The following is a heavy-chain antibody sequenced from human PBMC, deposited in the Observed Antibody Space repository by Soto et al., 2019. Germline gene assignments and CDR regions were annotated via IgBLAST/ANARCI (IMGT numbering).Heavy chain of an antibody. CDR2: IRSKAYGGTT. D-gene: IGHD2-15*01. J-gene: IGHJ4*02. CDR3: TRALTRYCSGGSCPEGFDY. V-gene: IGHV3-49*03. CDR1: GFTFGDYA. Sequence: GGSLRLSCTASGFTFGDYAMSWFRQAPGKGLEWVGFIRSKAYGGTTEYAASVKDRFTISRDDSKSIAYLQMNSLKTEDTAVYYCTRALTRYCSGGSCPEGFDYWGQGTLVTVSS.